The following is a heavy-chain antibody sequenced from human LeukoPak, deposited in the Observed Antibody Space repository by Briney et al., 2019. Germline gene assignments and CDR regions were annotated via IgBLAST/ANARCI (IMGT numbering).Heavy chain of an antibody. CDR1: GYTFTSNG. Sequence: ASVKVSCKASGYTFTSNGISWVRQAPGQGLEWMGWISAYNGNTNYAQKLQGRVTMTTDTSTSTAYMELRSLRSDDTAVYYCAREGGAYSGSYYGLAYFDYWGQGTLVTVSS. CDR3: AREGGAYSGSYYGLAYFDY. CDR2: ISAYNGNT. D-gene: IGHD1-26*01. V-gene: IGHV1-18*01. J-gene: IGHJ4*02.